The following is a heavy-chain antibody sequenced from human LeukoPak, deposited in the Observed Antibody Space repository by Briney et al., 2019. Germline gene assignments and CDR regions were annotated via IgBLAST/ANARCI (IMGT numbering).Heavy chain of an antibody. Sequence: GESLKISCKGSGYSFTSYWIGWVRQMPGKGLEGMGIIYPGDSDTRYSPSFQGQVTISADKSISTAYLQWSSLRASDTAMIYCARVVVLVGTQSAFDIWGQGTMVTVSS. CDR3: ARVVVLVGTQSAFDI. V-gene: IGHV5-51*01. CDR1: GYSFTSYW. CDR2: IYPGDSDT. J-gene: IGHJ3*02. D-gene: IGHD2-2*01.